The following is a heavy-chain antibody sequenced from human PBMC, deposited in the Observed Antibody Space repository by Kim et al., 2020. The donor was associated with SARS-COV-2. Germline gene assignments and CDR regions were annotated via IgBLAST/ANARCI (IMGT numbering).Heavy chain of an antibody. CDR3: ARAVDTAMVNFDY. Sequence: YNPSLKSRVTISVDTSKNQFSLKLSSVTAADTAVYYCARAVDTAMVNFDYWGQGTLVTVSS. J-gene: IGHJ4*02. D-gene: IGHD5-18*01. V-gene: IGHV4-34*01.